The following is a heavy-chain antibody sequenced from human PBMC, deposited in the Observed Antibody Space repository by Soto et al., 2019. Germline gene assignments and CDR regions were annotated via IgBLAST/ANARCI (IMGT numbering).Heavy chain of an antibody. J-gene: IGHJ4*02. CDR1: GYTFTSYY. V-gene: IGHV1-46*01. CDR3: ARDRFQLPPNYYFAF. Sequence: ASVKVSCKASGYTFTSYYMHWVRQAPGQGLERMGIINPSCGSTSYAQKFQGRVTMTRDTSTSTVYMELSRLRSEDTAVYYCARDRFQLPPNYYFAFWGQGTLVTVS. D-gene: IGHD2-2*01. CDR2: INPSCGST.